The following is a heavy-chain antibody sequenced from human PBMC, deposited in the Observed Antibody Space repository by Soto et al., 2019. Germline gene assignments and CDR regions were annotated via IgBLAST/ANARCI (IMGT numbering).Heavy chain of an antibody. CDR2: ISAYNGNT. J-gene: IGHJ4*02. D-gene: IGHD3-10*01. CDR3: ARDGDRRYYGSGSYYRSVYFDY. V-gene: IGHV1-18*01. CDR1: GYTFTSYG. Sequence: QVQLVQSGAEVKKPGASVKVSCKASGYTFTSYGISWVRQAPGQGLEWMGWISAYNGNTHYAQKLQGRVTMTTDTSTSTAYMELRSLRSDDTAVYYCARDGDRRYYGSGSYYRSVYFDYWGQGTLVTVSS.